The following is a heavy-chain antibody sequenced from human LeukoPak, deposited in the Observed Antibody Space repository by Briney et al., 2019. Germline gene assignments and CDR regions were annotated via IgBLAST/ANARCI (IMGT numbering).Heavy chain of an antibody. J-gene: IGHJ3*02. CDR3: AKDSYSSGWALFDI. Sequence: GRSLRLSCAASGFTFDDYAMHWVRQAPGKGLEWVSGISWNSGSIGYADSVKGRFTISRDNAKNSLYLQMNRLRAEDTALYYCAKDSYSSGWALFDIWGQGTMVTVSS. CDR2: ISWNSGSI. V-gene: IGHV3-9*01. D-gene: IGHD6-19*01. CDR1: GFTFDDYA.